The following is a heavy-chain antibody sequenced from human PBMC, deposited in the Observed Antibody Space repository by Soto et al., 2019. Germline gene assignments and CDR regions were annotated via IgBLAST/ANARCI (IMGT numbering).Heavy chain of an antibody. CDR1: CFTFGNYA. D-gene: IGHD3-3*01. Sequence: PWGSLRLSCVASCFTFGNYAMGWVRQAPGKGLEWVSGVSGSGDSTYYADSVKGRFTISRDNSKNTVFLQISSLRAEDTATYFCAEVGDYDFWSGYPFFDYWGQGTPVTVSS. CDR2: VSGSGDST. CDR3: AEVGDYDFWSGYPFFDY. J-gene: IGHJ4*02. V-gene: IGHV3-23*01.